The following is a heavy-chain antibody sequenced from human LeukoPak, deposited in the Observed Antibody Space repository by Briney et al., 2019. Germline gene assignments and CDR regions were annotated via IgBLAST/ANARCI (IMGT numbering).Heavy chain of an antibody. CDR1: GGSISSYY. J-gene: IGHJ6*02. Sequence: SETLSLTCTVSGGSISSYYWSWIRQPAGKGLEWIGRIYTSGSTNYNPSLKSRVTMSVDTSKNQFSLKLSSVTAADTAVYYRARAGTTSPYYYYGMDVWGQGTTVTVSS. CDR2: IYTSGST. D-gene: IGHD2-2*01. CDR3: ARAGTTSPYYYYGMDV. V-gene: IGHV4-4*07.